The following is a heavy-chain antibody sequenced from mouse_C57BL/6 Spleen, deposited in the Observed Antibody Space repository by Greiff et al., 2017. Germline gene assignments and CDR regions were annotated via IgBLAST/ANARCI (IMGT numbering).Heavy chain of an antibody. CDR3: VRQGYSNWAMDY. CDR2: IRSKSNNYAT. J-gene: IGHJ4*01. V-gene: IGHV10-1*01. CDR1: GFSFNTYA. Sequence: DVQLQESGGGLVQPKGSLKLSCAASGFSFNTYAMNWVRQAPGKGLEWVARIRSKSNNYATYYADSVKDRFTISRDDSESMLYLQMNNLKTEDTAMYYCVRQGYSNWAMDYWGQGTSVTVSS. D-gene: IGHD2-5*01.